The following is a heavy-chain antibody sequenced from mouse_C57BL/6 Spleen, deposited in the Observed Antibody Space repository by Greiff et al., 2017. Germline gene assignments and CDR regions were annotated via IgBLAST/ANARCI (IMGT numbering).Heavy chain of an antibody. CDR1: GFSLTSYG. CDR2: IWSGGST. D-gene: IGHD2-1*01. CDR3: ARNLIYYGNYAYAMDY. V-gene: IGHV2-2*01. J-gene: IGHJ4*01. Sequence: QVQLQQSGPGLVQPSQSLSITCTVSGFSLTSYGVRWVRQSPGKGLEWLGVIWSGGSTDYNAAFISRLSISKDNSKSQVFFKMNSLQADDTAIYYCARNLIYYGNYAYAMDYWGQGTSVTVSA.